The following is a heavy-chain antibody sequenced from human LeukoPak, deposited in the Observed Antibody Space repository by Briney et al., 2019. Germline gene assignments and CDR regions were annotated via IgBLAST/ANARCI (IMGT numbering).Heavy chain of an antibody. Sequence: KPSETLSLTCTVSTYSITSDFYWGWVRPPPGKGLEWIGNIYQTGSTYYNPSLTSRVTMSLDTSKNQFSLKLSSVTAADTAVYFCARDLSITMVRGVTFDYWGQGILITVSS. CDR1: TYSITSDFY. V-gene: IGHV4-38-2*02. CDR2: IYQTGST. D-gene: IGHD3-10*01. J-gene: IGHJ4*02. CDR3: ARDLSITMVRGVTFDY.